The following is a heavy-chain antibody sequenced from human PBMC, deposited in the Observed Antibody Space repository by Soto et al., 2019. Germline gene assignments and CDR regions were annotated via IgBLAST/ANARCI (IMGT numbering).Heavy chain of an antibody. J-gene: IGHJ4*02. Sequence: EVQLLESGGGLVQPGGSLRLSCAASGFTFSSYAMSWVRQAPGKGLEWVSAISGSGGSTYYADSVKGRFTISRDNSKNTLYLQMNSLRAEDTAVYYCAATQYYYDSSGYFGPDYWGQGTLVTVSS. CDR2: ISGSGGST. V-gene: IGHV3-23*01. CDR1: GFTFSSYA. CDR3: AATQYYYDSSGYFGPDY. D-gene: IGHD3-22*01.